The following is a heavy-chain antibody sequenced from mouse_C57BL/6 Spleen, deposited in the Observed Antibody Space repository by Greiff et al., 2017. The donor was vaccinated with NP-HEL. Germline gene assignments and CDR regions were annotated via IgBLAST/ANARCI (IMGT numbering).Heavy chain of an antibody. CDR3: ARIGDGYSFDY. Sequence: QVQLQQSGAELVRPGTSVKVSCKASGYAFTNYLIEWVKQRPGQGLEWIGVINPGSGGTNYNEKFKGKATLTADKSSSTAYMQLSSLTSEDSAVYFCARIGDGYSFDYWGQGTTLTVSS. J-gene: IGHJ2*01. V-gene: IGHV1-54*01. D-gene: IGHD2-3*01. CDR1: GYAFTNYL. CDR2: INPGSGGT.